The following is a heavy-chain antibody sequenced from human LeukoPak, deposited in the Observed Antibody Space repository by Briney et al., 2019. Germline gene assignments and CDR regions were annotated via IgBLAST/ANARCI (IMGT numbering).Heavy chain of an antibody. CDR2: ISGSGGST. J-gene: IGHJ6*02. D-gene: IGHD2-15*01. V-gene: IGHV3-23*01. Sequence: GGSLRLSCAASGFTFSSYAMSWVRQAPGKGLEWVSAISGSGGSTYYADSVKGRFTISRDNSKNTLYLQMNSLRAEDTAVYYCAKGYCSGGSCYSGPDYYYYGMDVWGQGTTVTVSS. CDR3: AKGYCSGGSCYSGPDYYYYGMDV. CDR1: GFTFSSYA.